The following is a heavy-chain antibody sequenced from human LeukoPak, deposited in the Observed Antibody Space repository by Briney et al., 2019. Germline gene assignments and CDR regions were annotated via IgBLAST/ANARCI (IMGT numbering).Heavy chain of an antibody. CDR2: ISSNGGST. J-gene: IGHJ5*02. D-gene: IGHD3-3*01. Sequence: PGGSLRLSCAASGFTFSYYAMSWVRQAPGKGLEWVSGISSNGGSTYYADSVKGRFTISRDNSKNTLYLQMSSLRAEDTAVYYCVKAYYDFWSAYANWFDPWGQGTLVTVSS. V-gene: IGHV3-64D*09. CDR3: VKAYYDFWSAYANWFDP. CDR1: GFTFSYYA.